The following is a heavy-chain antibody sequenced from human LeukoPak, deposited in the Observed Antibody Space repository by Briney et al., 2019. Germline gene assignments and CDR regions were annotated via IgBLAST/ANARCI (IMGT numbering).Heavy chain of an antibody. CDR2: IYYSGST. D-gene: IGHD3-3*01. Sequence: SETLSLTCTVSGGSISSSSYYWGWIRQPPGKGLEWIGSIYYSGSTYYNPSLKSRVTISVDTFKNQFSLKLSSVTAADTAVYYCARTTLYYDFWSGPEKPNWFDPWGQGTLVTVSS. V-gene: IGHV4-39*01. CDR3: ARTTLYYDFWSGPEKPNWFDP. CDR1: GGSISSSSYY. J-gene: IGHJ5*02.